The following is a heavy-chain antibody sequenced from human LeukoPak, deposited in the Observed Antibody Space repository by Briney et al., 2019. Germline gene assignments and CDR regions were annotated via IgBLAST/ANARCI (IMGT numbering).Heavy chain of an antibody. Sequence: GWSLRLSCASSGFTFSTYWRSWVRQARAKGLEWAANIKQDASEIYYVDSVKGRFTVYTDNAKNSLFLQMNSLRVEDTAVYYCARFQGGGWDVWGQGTTVTVSS. CDR2: IKQDASEI. CDR1: GFTFSTYW. V-gene: IGHV3-7*01. J-gene: IGHJ6*02. D-gene: IGHD6-25*01. CDR3: ARFQGGGWDV.